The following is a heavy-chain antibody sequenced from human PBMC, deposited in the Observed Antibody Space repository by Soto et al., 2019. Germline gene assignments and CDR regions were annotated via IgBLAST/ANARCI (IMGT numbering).Heavy chain of an antibody. V-gene: IGHV1-69*02. CDR1: GGTFSSYT. J-gene: IGHJ6*03. CDR3: ARGPDLTSVYYYMDV. CDR2: IIPILGIA. D-gene: IGHD4-4*01. Sequence: QVQLVQSGAEVKKPGSSVKVSCKASGGTFSSYTISWVRQAPGQGLGWMGRIIPILGIANYAQKFQGRVTITADKSTSTAYMELSSLRSEDTAVYYCARGPDLTSVYYYMDVWGKGTTVTVSS.